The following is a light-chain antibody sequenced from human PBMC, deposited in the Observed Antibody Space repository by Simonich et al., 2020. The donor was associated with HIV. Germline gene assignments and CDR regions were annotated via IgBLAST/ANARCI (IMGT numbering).Light chain of an antibody. CDR2: DTS. V-gene: IGKV3-11*01. Sequence: EIVLTQSPATLSLSPGERATLSCRASQSVSSYLAWYQQKPGQAPRLLIYDTSNRATCIPARFSGSGSWTDFTLTISSLEPEDFAVYYCQQRSNWYTFGQGTKLEIK. CDR3: QQRSNWYT. CDR1: QSVSSY. J-gene: IGKJ2*01.